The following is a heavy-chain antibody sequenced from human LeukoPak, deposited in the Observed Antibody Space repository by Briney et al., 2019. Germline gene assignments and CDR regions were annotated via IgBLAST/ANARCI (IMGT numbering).Heavy chain of an antibody. CDR3: ARDQYSGSYSGDYNWFDP. V-gene: IGHV1-18*01. CDR1: GYTFTSYG. J-gene: IGHJ5*02. D-gene: IGHD1-26*01. Sequence: ASVKVSCKASGYTFTSYGISWVRQAPGEGLEWMGWISAYNGNTNYAQKLQGRVTMTTDTSTSTAYMELRSLRSDDTAVYYCARDQYSGSYSGDYNWFDPWGQGTLVTVSS. CDR2: ISAYNGNT.